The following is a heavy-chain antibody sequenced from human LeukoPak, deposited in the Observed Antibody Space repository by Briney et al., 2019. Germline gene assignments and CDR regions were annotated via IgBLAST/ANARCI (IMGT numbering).Heavy chain of an antibody. CDR1: GFTFSNAW. V-gene: IGHV3-15*01. Sequence: GGSLRLSCAASGFTFSNAWMSWVRQAPGKGLEWVGHIKSKADGGTTEYAVPVKGRFTIPRDDSKNTLNLQMNSLKTEDTAVYYCTTDGVGVEGATYDNWGQGTLVSVSS. CDR3: TTDGVGVEGATYDN. CDR2: IKSKADGGTT. D-gene: IGHD1-26*01. J-gene: IGHJ4*02.